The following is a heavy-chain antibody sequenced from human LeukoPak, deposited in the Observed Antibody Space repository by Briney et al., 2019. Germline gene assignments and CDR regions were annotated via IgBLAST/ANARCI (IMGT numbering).Heavy chain of an antibody. CDR2: ISDIGSI. D-gene: IGHD3-22*01. J-gene: IGHJ4*02. CDR3: ARGTRDYYDSSAYFDY. V-gene: IGHV4-59*12. CDR1: GGSISSYY. Sequence: SETLSLTCTVSGGSISSYYWSWIRQPPGKGLEWIAYISDIGSINYNPSLKSRVTISLDTSKNQFSLKLSSVTAADTAVYYCARGTRDYYDSSAYFDYWGQGALVTVSS.